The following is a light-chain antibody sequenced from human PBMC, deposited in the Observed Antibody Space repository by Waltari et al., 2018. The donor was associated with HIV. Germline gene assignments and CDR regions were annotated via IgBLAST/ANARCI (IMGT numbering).Light chain of an antibody. CDR1: KSNLGAGYA. J-gene: IGLJ1*01. Sequence: QSVLTQPPSLSGAPGQRVTISCTGSKSNLGAGYAVHWYPQVPGTAPKLLIYGNNNRPSGVPERFSGAKSDTSASLAITGLQAEDEADYYCQSWDDSLSGYVFGTGSKVTVL. V-gene: IGLV1-40*01. CDR2: GNN. CDR3: QSWDDSLSGYV.